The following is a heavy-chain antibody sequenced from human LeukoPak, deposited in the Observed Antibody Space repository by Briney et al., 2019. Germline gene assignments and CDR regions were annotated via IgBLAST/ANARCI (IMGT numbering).Heavy chain of an antibody. Sequence: GRSLRLSCAASGFTFSSYAMHWVRQAPGKGLEWVAVISYDGSNKYYADSVKGRFTISRDNSKNTLYLQMNSLRAEDTAVYYCARDRRYYDSSGYPGYYWGQGTLVTVSS. CDR2: ISYDGSNK. J-gene: IGHJ4*02. D-gene: IGHD3-22*01. CDR3: ARDRRYYDSSGYPGYY. CDR1: GFTFSSYA. V-gene: IGHV3-30-3*01.